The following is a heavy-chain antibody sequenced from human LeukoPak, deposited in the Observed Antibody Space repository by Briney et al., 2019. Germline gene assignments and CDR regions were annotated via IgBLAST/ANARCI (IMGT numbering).Heavy chain of an antibody. D-gene: IGHD3-9*01. Sequence: ASVKVSCKASGYTFTTYGISWVRQAPGQGLEWMGWISAYNGDTNYAQKLQGRVTMTTDTSTSTAYVEVRSLRSDDTAVYYCARRGYDILTGYYIFDIWGQGTKVTVSS. CDR2: ISAYNGDT. J-gene: IGHJ3*02. V-gene: IGHV1-18*01. CDR3: ARRGYDILTGYYIFDI. CDR1: GYTFTTYG.